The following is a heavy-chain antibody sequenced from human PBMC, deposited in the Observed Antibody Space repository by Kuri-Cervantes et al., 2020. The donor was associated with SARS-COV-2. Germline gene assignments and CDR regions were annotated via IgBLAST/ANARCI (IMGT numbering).Heavy chain of an antibody. CDR1: GFIFSDHY. J-gene: IGHJ4*02. V-gene: IGHV3-72*01. Sequence: GESLKISCAASGFIFSDHYMAWVRQAPGSGLEWVGHSRNKANSYTTEYAASVKGRFTISRDDTSNSLFLHMTSLKSEDTAVYYCARGHCSSTSCYGLDYWGQGTLVTSPQ. D-gene: IGHD2-2*01. CDR3: ARGHCSSTSCYGLDY. CDR2: SRNKANSYTT.